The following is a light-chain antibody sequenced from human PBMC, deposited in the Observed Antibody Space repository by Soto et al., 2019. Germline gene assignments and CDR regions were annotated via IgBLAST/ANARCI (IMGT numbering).Light chain of an antibody. Sequence: DIHMTQSPSILSASVGDSVTITCRASQTIDSWVAWYQQKPGKAPKLLIYKASTLKSGVPSRFSGSGSGTEFTLTISSLQPDDFATYYCQHYNSYSEAFGQGTKVDIK. CDR3: QHYNSYSEA. CDR1: QTIDSW. V-gene: IGKV1-5*03. J-gene: IGKJ1*01. CDR2: KAS.